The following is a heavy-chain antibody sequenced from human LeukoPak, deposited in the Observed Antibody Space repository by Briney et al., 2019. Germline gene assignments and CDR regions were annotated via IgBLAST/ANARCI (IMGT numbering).Heavy chain of an antibody. CDR1: GFTFSSYS. CDR2: ISSSSSYI. CDR3: ARKRMDSDAFDI. Sequence: PGGSLRLSCAASGFTFSSYSMNWVRQAPGKGLEWVSSISSSSSYIYYADSVKGRFTISRDNAKNSLSLQMNSLRAEDTAVYYCARKRMDSDAFDIWGQGTMVTVSS. V-gene: IGHV3-21*04. D-gene: IGHD3/OR15-3a*01. J-gene: IGHJ3*02.